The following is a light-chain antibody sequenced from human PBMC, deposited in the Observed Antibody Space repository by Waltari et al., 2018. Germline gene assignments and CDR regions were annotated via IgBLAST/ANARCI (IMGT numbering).Light chain of an antibody. CDR2: SND. CDR3: AAWDDSLGGPV. V-gene: IGLV1-44*01. Sequence: QSLLTQPPSASGIPGQRVTISCSGGISNIGSNTINWYRQFPGTAPKVLIYSNDQRTSGVPERFSGSKSGTSASLAISGLQSEDEADYYCAAWDDSLGGPVFGGGTKLTVL. CDR1: ISNIGSNT. J-gene: IGLJ2*01.